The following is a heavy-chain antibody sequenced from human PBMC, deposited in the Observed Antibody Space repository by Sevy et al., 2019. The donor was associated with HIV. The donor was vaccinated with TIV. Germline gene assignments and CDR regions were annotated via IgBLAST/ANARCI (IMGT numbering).Heavy chain of an antibody. V-gene: IGHV3-21*01. D-gene: IGHD6-6*01. Sequence: GGSLRLSCAASGFTFSSYSMNWVRQAPGKGLEWVSSISSSSSYIYYADSVKGRFTISRDNAKNSLYLQMNSLRAEDTAVYYCATLEYSSSNFDYWGQGTLVTVSS. CDR3: ATLEYSSSNFDY. CDR2: ISSSSSYI. CDR1: GFTFSSYS. J-gene: IGHJ4*02.